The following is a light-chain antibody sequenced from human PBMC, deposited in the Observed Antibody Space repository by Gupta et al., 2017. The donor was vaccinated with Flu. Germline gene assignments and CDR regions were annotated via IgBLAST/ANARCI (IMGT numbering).Light chain of an antibody. CDR2: EDN. J-gene: IGLJ2*01. CDR1: SRNIASNY. Sequence: NFILTQPHSVSESPGKTVTISCTRSSRNIASNYVQWYQQRPGRSPTPVIYEDNQRPSGVPDRFSGSIDSSSNSASLTISGLKTEDGADYYCQSYDGGYYVAFGGGTKLTVL. V-gene: IGLV6-57*01. CDR3: QSYDGGYYVA.